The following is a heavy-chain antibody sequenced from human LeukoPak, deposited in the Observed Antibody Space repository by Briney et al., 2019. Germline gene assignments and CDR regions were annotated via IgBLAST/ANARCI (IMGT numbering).Heavy chain of an antibody. V-gene: IGHV3-53*04. CDR3: ARESTPLRGAFDP. D-gene: IGHD5-24*01. J-gene: IGHJ5*02. Sequence: GGSLGLSCAASGFTVRNNHMSWVRQAPGKGLEWVSVIDSRDNTYHADSVKGRFTISRHTSKNTLYLQMNSLRAEDTAVYYCARESTPLRGAFDPWGPGTLVTVSS. CDR1: GFTVRNNH. CDR2: IDSRDNT.